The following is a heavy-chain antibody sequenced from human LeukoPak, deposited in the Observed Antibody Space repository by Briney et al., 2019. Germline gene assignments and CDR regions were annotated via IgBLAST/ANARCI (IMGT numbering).Heavy chain of an antibody. J-gene: IGHJ4*02. CDR1: GFTFSSYA. V-gene: IGHV3-23*01. CDR2: ISGSGFNT. CDR3: ARGPSGYHNT. Sequence: GGSLRLSCAASGFTFSSYAMSWVRQAPGKGLEWVSTISGSGFNTFYADSVKGRFTISRDNSKNTLYLQMNRLRAEDTAVYYCARGPSGYHNTGGQGTLVTVSS. D-gene: IGHD5-12*01.